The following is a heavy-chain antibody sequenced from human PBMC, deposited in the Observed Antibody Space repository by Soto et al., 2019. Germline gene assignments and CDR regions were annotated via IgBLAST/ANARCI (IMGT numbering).Heavy chain of an antibody. J-gene: IGHJ6*03. CDR2: ISAYNGNT. CDR3: ARIWPEVLWFGELLGRPMDV. D-gene: IGHD3-10*01. Sequence: ASVKVSCKASGYTFTSYGISWVRQAPGQGLEWMGWISAYNGNTNYAQKLQGRVTMTTDTSTSTAYMELRSLRSDDTAVYYCARIWPEVLWFGELLGRPMDVWGKGTTVTLSS. CDR1: GYTFTSYG. V-gene: IGHV1-18*01.